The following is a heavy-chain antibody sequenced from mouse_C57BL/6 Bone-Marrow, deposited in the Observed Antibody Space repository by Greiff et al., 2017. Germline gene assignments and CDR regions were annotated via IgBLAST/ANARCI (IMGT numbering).Heavy chain of an antibody. D-gene: IGHD1-1*01. CDR3: ARHRHYYGSSYGAMDY. CDR2: IYPGDGDT. CDR1: GYAFSSSW. V-gene: IGHV1-82*01. Sequence: VKLQQSGPELVKPGASVKISCKASGYAFSSSWMNWVKQRPGKGLEWIGRIYPGDGDTNYNGKFKGKATLTADKSSSTAYMQLSSLTSEDSAVYFCARHRHYYGSSYGAMDYWGQGTSVTVSS. J-gene: IGHJ4*01.